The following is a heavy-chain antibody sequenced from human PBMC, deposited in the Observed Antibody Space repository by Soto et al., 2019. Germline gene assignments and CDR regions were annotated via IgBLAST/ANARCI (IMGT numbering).Heavy chain of an antibody. J-gene: IGHJ4*02. D-gene: IGHD3-3*01. V-gene: IGHV3-30*18. Sequence: GGSMRLSSAAAEFNFSNFGMHWVRQDPGKGLEWVAAISADGSDKYFSGSVKGRFTISRDNSKNTLFLQMNSLRVEDTAVYYCVKGSDVARQELDYWGQGTLVTVSS. CDR1: EFNFSNFG. CDR2: ISADGSDK. CDR3: VKGSDVARQELDY.